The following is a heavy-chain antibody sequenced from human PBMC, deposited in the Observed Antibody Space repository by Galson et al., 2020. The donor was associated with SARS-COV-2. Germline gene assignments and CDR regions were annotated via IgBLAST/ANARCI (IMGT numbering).Heavy chain of an antibody. Sequence: SETLSLTCTVSGGSISSGGYYWSWIRQHPGKGLEWIGYIYYSWSTYYNPSLKSRVTISVDTSKNQFSLKLSSVTAADTAVYYCARVCGPRITIFGVVGYYYYMDVWGKGTTVTVSS. D-gene: IGHD3-3*01. CDR2: IYYSWST. J-gene: IGHJ6*03. V-gene: IGHV4-31*03. CDR1: GGSISSGGYY. CDR3: ARVCGPRITIFGVVGYYYYMDV.